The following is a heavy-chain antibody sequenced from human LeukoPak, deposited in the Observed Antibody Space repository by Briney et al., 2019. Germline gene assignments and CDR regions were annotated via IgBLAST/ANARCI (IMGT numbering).Heavy chain of an antibody. Sequence: GESLKITCKGSGYSFTNYWIGWVRQMPGKGLEWMGIIYPGDSDARYGPSFQGQVTISADKSISTAYLQWSSLKASDTAIYYCARRVYSNYWHFDLWGRGTLVTVSS. J-gene: IGHJ2*01. V-gene: IGHV5-51*01. CDR3: ARRVYSNYWHFDL. CDR1: GYSFTNYW. D-gene: IGHD4-11*01. CDR2: IYPGDSDA.